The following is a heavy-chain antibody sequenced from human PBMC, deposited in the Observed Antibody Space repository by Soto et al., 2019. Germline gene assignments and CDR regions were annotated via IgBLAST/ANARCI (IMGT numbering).Heavy chain of an antibody. Sequence: QVQLVQSGAEVKKPGASVKVSCKASGYTFTSYGISWVRQAPGQGLEWMGWISAYNGNTNYAQKLQGRVNMTTDTSTSTAYMELRSLRSDDTAVYYCARAPHGRFLEWSDAFDIWGQGTMVTVSS. V-gene: IGHV1-18*01. CDR1: GYTFTSYG. D-gene: IGHD3-3*01. J-gene: IGHJ3*02. CDR2: ISAYNGNT. CDR3: ARAPHGRFLEWSDAFDI.